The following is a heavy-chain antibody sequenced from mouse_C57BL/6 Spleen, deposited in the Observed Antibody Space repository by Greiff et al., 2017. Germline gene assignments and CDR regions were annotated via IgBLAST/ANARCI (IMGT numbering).Heavy chain of an antibody. CDR1: GFTFSDYG. D-gene: IGHD2-2*01. CDR3: ARGPGGYDVGDYLDY. J-gene: IGHJ2*01. Sequence: EVQLVESGGGLVKPGGSLKLSCAASGFTFSDYGMHWVRQAPEKGLEWVAYISSGSSTINYADTVKGRFTISRDKAKTTLFLQMTSLRSEDTAMYYCARGPGGYDVGDYLDYWGQGTTLTVSS. CDR2: ISSGSSTI. V-gene: IGHV5-17*01.